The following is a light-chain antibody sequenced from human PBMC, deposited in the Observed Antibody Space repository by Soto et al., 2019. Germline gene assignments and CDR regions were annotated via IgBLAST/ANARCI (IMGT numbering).Light chain of an antibody. CDR2: GNS. Sequence: QSVLTQPASVSGSPGQSITISCTGTSSDVGGYNYVSWYQQLPGTAPKLLIYGNSNRPSGVPDRFSGSKSDTSASLAITGLQAEDEADYYCQSYDSSLSGYVVFGGGTKLTVL. J-gene: IGLJ2*01. CDR1: SSDVGGYNY. V-gene: IGLV1-40*01. CDR3: QSYDSSLSGYVV.